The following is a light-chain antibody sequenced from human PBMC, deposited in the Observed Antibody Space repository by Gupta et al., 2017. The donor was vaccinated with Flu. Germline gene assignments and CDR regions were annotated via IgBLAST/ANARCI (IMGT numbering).Light chain of an antibody. J-gene: IGKJ4*01. V-gene: IGKV3-11*01. CDR3: QHRSDWPHT. CDR1: QGVSSY. CDR2: DAS. Sequence: PTSLSLSPGERAILSCRASQGVSSYLAWYQQKPGQAPRLLMYDASNRATGIPARFSGSGSGTDFTLTISSLEPEDFAVFYCQHRSDWPHTFGGGTNVDIK.